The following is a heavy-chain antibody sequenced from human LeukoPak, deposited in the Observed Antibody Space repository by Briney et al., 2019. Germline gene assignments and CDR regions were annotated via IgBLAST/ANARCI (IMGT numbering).Heavy chain of an antibody. J-gene: IGHJ6*03. CDR3: ARNYYYYYMDV. Sequence: SETLSLTCTVSGGSISSNTYYWGWIRQPPGKGLEWIGYIYYSGSTNYNPSLKSRVTISVDTSKNQFSLKLSSVTAADTAVYYCARNYYYYYMDVWGKGTTVTISS. CDR1: GGSISSNTYY. V-gene: IGHV4-61*05. CDR2: IYYSGST.